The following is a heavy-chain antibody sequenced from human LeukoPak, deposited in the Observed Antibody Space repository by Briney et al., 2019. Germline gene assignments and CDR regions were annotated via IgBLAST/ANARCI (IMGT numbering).Heavy chain of an antibody. J-gene: IGHJ2*01. CDR1: GFTFSSYW. Sequence: PGGSLRLSCAASGFTFSSYWMHWVRQAPGKGLVWVSGTNTDGSSTSYADSVKGRFTIARDNAKNTLYLQMNSLRAEDTAVYYCARDMGMGYCSGGSCYSGYFDLWGRGTLVTVSS. V-gene: IGHV3-74*01. CDR2: TNTDGSST. D-gene: IGHD2-15*01. CDR3: ARDMGMGYCSGGSCYSGYFDL.